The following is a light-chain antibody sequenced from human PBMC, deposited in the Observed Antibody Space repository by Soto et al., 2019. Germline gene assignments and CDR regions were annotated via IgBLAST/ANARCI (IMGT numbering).Light chain of an antibody. CDR2: AAS. V-gene: IGKV1-9*01. CDR3: QQLNIYPIT. J-gene: IGKJ5*01. Sequence: QLTQSPSSLSASVGDKVAITCRASQGISSYLAWYQKKPGKAPNLLIYAASTLQSGVPSRFSGSGSGTDFTLTISSLQPEDFATYYCQQLNIYPITFGQGTRLE. CDR1: QGISSY.